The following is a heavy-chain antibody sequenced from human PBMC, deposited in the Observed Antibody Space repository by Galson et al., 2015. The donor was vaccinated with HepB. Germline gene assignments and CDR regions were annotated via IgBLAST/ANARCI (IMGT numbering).Heavy chain of an antibody. Sequence: SLRLSCAASGFTFGDYAMSWFRQAPGKGLEWVGFIRSKAYGGTTEYAASVKGRFTISRDDSKSIAYLQMNSLKTEDTAVYYCEGTHYQLLYESRAHDAFDIWGQGTMVTVSS. J-gene: IGHJ3*02. CDR3: EGTHYQLLYESRAHDAFDI. CDR1: GFTFGDYA. V-gene: IGHV3-49*03. CDR2: IRSKAYGGTT. D-gene: IGHD2-2*02.